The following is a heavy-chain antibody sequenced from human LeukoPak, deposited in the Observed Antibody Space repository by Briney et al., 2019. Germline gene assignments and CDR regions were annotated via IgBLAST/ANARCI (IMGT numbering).Heavy chain of an antibody. D-gene: IGHD7-27*01. J-gene: IGHJ4*02. V-gene: IGHV4-39*07. CDR1: GGSISSSSYY. Sequence: PSETLSLTCTVSGGSISSSSYYWGWIRQPPGKGLEWIGSIYYSGSTYYNPSLKSRVTISVDTSKNQFSLKLSSVTAADTAVYYCARDHAGDREDYWDQGTLVTVSS. CDR2: IYYSGST. CDR3: ARDHAGDREDY.